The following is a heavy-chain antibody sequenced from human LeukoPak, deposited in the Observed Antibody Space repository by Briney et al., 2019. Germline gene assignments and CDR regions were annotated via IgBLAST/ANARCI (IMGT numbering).Heavy chain of an antibody. CDR3: ARKPGDSSGWGYYFDY. CDR1: GRSISSYY. J-gene: IGHJ4*02. V-gene: IGHV4-59*01. CDR2: IYYSGST. D-gene: IGHD3-22*01. Sequence: WETLSLPCSVSGRSISSYYWSWIRQPPGRGLEWIGYIYYSGSTNYNPSLKSRVTISVDTSKNQFSLKLSSVTAADTAVYYCARKPGDSSGWGYYFDYWGQGTLVTVSS.